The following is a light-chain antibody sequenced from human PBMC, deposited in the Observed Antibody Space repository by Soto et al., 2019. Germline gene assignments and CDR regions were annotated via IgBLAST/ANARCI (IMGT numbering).Light chain of an antibody. V-gene: IGKV3-11*01. CDR3: QPRSTWPILT. J-gene: IGKJ4*01. CDR2: YGS. Sequence: VLTQSPAPLSLSPGERATLSCRASQTVSSYLAWYQQKPGQAPRLLIYYGSNRATGIPARFSGSGSGTDYTLTISNLEPEDFAVYYCQPRSTWPILTCGGGTKVEI. CDR1: QTVSSY.